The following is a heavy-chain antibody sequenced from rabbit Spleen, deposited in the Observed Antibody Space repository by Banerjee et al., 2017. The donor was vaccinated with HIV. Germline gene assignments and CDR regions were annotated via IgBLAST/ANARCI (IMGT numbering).Heavy chain of an antibody. CDR2: IEPIFGNT. V-gene: IGHV1S47*01. D-gene: IGHD8-1*01. CDR1: GIDFNSYG. J-gene: IGHJ6*01. CDR3: ARDGAGGSYFAL. Sequence: QEQLEESGGGLVKPGGTLTLTCKASGIDFNSYGVSWVRQAPGKGLEWIGYIEPIFGNTYYANWVNGRFTISRENAQNTVFLQMTSLTAADTATYFCARDGAGGSYFALWGPGTLVTVS.